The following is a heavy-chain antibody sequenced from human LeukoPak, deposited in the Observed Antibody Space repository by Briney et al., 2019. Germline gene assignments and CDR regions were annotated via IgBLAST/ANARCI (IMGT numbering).Heavy chain of an antibody. D-gene: IGHD5-24*01. V-gene: IGHV4-34*01. J-gene: IGHJ4*02. CDR1: GGSFSGYY. CDR3: ARSSQRWLQRAFDY. Sequence: SETLSLTCAVYGGSFSGYYWSWIRQPPEKGLEWIGEINHSGSTNYNPSLKSRVTISVDTSKNQFSLKLSSVTAADTAVYYCARSSQRWLQRAFDYWGQGTLVTVSS. CDR2: INHSGST.